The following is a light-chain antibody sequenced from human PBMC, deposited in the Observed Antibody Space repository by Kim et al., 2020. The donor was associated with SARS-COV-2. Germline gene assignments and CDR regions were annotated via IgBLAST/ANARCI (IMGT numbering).Light chain of an antibody. CDR1: KLGDKY. V-gene: IGLV3-1*01. J-gene: IGLJ3*02. CDR3: QAWDSSTAGV. Sequence: VSAGQTASITCSGDKLGDKYACWYQQKPGQSPVLVIYEDMKRPSGIPERFSGSNSGNTATLTISGTQAMDEADYYCQAWDSSTAGVFGGGTKLTVL. CDR2: EDM.